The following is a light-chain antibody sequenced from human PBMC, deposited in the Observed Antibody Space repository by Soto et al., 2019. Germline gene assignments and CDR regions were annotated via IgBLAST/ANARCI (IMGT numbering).Light chain of an antibody. Sequence: DIQMTQSPSTLSASVGDRVTITCRASQSIGSWLAWYQQISGRAPNLLIYDASSLQSGVPSRFSGSGSGTEFTLTISNLQPDDFATYYCQQYDTYWTFGQGTKVDIK. CDR3: QQYDTYWT. CDR2: DAS. J-gene: IGKJ1*01. V-gene: IGKV1-5*01. CDR1: QSIGSW.